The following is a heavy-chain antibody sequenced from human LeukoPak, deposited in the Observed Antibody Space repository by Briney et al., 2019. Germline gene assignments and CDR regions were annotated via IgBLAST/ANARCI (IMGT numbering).Heavy chain of an antibody. CDR1: GGTFSSYA. V-gene: IGHV1-69*04. Sequence: SVKVSCKASGGTFSSYAISWVRQAPGQGLEWMGRIIPIFGIANYAQKFQGRVTITADKSTSTAYMELSSLRSEDTAVYYCASLVGSIVATTFDYWGQGTLVTVSS. CDR3: ASLVGSIVATTFDY. D-gene: IGHD6-6*01. CDR2: IIPIFGIA. J-gene: IGHJ4*02.